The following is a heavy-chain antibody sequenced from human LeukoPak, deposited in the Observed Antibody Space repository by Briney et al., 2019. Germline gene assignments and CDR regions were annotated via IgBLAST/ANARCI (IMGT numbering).Heavy chain of an antibody. Sequence: PSETLSLTCSVSGYSISSGYYWGWIRQPPGKGLEWIGSIYYSGSTYYNPSLKSRVTISVDTSKNQFSLKLSSVTAADTAVYYCARGGPIMITFGGVIAFDYWGQGTLVTVSS. CDR2: IYYSGST. V-gene: IGHV4-38-2*02. D-gene: IGHD3-16*02. CDR3: ARGGPIMITFGGVIAFDY. CDR1: GYSISSGYY. J-gene: IGHJ4*02.